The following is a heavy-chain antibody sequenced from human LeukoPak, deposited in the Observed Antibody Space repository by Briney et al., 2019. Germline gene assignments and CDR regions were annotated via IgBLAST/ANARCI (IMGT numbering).Heavy chain of an antibody. D-gene: IGHD2-2*02. CDR2: IYYSGST. CDR1: GGPISSSSYY. V-gene: IGHV4-39*01. J-gene: IGHJ4*02. CDR3: ARHVRGVPASIWANNAPFGYYFDY. Sequence: SETLSLTCTVSGGPISSSSYYWGWIRQPPGKGLEWIGSIYYSGSTYYNPSLKSRVTISVDTSKNQFSLKLSSVTAADTAVYYCARHVRGVPASIWANNAPFGYYFDYWGQGTLVTVSS.